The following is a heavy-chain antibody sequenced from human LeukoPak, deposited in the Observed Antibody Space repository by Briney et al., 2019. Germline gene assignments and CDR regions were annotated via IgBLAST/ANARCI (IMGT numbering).Heavy chain of an antibody. CDR1: GFTFSSYG. CDR2: ISYDGSNK. CDR3: AKVFGRAVAVGMDV. V-gene: IGHV3-30*18. D-gene: IGHD6-19*01. J-gene: IGHJ6*02. Sequence: PGGSLRLSCAASGFTFSSYGMHWVRQAPGKGLEWVAVISYDGSNKYYADSVKGRFTISRDNSKNTLYLQMNSLRAEDTAVYYCAKVFGRAVAVGMDVWGQGTTVTVS.